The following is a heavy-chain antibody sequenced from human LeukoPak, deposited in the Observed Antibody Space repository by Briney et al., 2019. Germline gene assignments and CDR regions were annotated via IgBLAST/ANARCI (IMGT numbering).Heavy chain of an antibody. CDR2: INHSGST. CDR3: ARATVVTPPYYFDY. D-gene: IGHD4-23*01. Sequence: SETPSLTRAVYGGSFSGYYWSWIRQPPGKGLEWIGEINHSGSTNYNPSLKSRVTISVDTSKNQFSLKLSSVTAADTAVYYCARATVVTPPYYFDYWGQGTLVTVSS. J-gene: IGHJ4*02. CDR1: GGSFSGYY. V-gene: IGHV4-34*01.